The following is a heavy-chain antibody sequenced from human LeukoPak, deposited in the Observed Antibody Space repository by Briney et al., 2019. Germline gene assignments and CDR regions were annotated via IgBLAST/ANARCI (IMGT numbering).Heavy chain of an antibody. CDR1: GGSFSGHY. CDR3: ARAPAATGGIDY. J-gene: IGHJ4*02. Sequence: SETLSLTCVVYGGSFSGHYWTWIRQSPGKGLEWIGQINHSGSTNYNSSLKSRVTMSVDTSKNQFSLKLSSVTAADTAVYYCARAPAATGGIDYWGQGTLVIVSS. V-gene: IGHV4-34*01. D-gene: IGHD6-13*01. CDR2: INHSGST.